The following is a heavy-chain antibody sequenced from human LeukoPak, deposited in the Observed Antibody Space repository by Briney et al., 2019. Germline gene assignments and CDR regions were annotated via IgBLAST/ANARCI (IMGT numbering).Heavy chain of an antibody. Sequence: PGGSLRLSCAASGFTFSSYWMHWVRQAPGKGLVWVSRINSDGSSTSYADSVKGRFTISRDNAKNTLYLQMNSLRAEDTAVYYCARKWGYYYDLGFGYWGQGTLVTVSS. D-gene: IGHD3-22*01. CDR3: ARKWGYYYDLGFGY. CDR1: GFTFSSYW. V-gene: IGHV3-74*01. CDR2: INSDGSST. J-gene: IGHJ4*02.